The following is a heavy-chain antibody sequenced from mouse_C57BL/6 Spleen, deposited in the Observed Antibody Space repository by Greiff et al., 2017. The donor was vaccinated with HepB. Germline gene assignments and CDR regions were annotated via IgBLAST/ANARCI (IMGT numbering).Heavy chain of an antibody. Sequence: EVKLQESGGGLVKPGGSLKLSCAASGFTFSSYAMSWVRQTPEKRLEWVATISDGGSYTYYPDNVKGRFTISRDNAKNNLYLQMSHLKSEDTAMYYCARVDAMDYWGQGTSVTVSS. CDR1: GFTFSSYA. V-gene: IGHV5-4*03. J-gene: IGHJ4*01. CDR3: ARVDAMDY. CDR2: ISDGGSYT.